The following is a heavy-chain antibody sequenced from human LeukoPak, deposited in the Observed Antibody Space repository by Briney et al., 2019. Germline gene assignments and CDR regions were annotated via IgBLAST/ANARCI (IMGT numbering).Heavy chain of an antibody. CDR3: TRDPLRYLRVGHYDY. CDR2: IDYDSSHI. Sequence: PGGSLRLSCAASGFTFSTSAMNWVRRVPGKGLEWVSSIDYDSSHIYYAASVRGRFTISRDNARDSVYLQMDSLRVGDTAVYYCTRDPLRYLRVGHYDYWGQGTLVAVSS. D-gene: IGHD3-9*01. J-gene: IGHJ4*02. V-gene: IGHV3-21*01. CDR1: GFTFSTSA.